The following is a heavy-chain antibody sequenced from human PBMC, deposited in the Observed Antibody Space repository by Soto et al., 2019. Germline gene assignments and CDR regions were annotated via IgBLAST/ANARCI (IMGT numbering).Heavy chain of an antibody. Sequence: EVQLLESGGGLVQPGGSLRLSCAASGFTFSSYAMSWVRQAPGKGLEWVSAISGSGGSTYYADSVKGRFTISRDNSKNTLYLQMNSLRAEDTAVYYCARDLADFWSGYYSPDAFDIWGQGTMVTVSS. J-gene: IGHJ3*02. V-gene: IGHV3-23*01. CDR2: ISGSGGST. CDR3: ARDLADFWSGYYSPDAFDI. D-gene: IGHD3-3*01. CDR1: GFTFSSYA.